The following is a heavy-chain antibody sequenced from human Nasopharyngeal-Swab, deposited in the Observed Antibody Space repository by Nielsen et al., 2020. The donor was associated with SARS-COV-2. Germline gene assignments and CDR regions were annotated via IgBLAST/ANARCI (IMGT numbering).Heavy chain of an antibody. CDR1: GWTFYNYN. D-gene: IGHD3-3*01. CDR2: ISSSSSYI. Sequence: SCGVTGWTFYNYNFNWVRQAPGKGLEWVSSISSSSSYIYYADSVKGRFTISRDNAKNSLYLQMNSLRAEDTAVYYCARDGLDYDFWSAYFMDVWGQGTTVTVSS. V-gene: IGHV3-21*01. J-gene: IGHJ6*02. CDR3: ARDGLDYDFWSAYFMDV.